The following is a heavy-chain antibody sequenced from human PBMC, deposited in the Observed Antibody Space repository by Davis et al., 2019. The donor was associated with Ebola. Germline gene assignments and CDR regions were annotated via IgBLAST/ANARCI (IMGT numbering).Heavy chain of an antibody. CDR3: TRGIARRRSGSWFDP. Sequence: AASVKVSCKASGYTFSSYDINWVRQATGQGLEWMGWMNPSSGNTGYAQKFQGRVTMTRDTSITTAYMELSSLSSDDTAVYYCTRGIARRRSGSWFDPWGQGTPVTVSS. D-gene: IGHD2-15*01. CDR2: MNPSSGNT. V-gene: IGHV1-8*01. J-gene: IGHJ5*02. CDR1: GYTFSSYD.